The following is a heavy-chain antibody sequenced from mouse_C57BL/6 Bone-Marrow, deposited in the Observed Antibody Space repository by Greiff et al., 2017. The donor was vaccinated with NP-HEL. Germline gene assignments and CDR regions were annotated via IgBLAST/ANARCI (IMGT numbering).Heavy chain of an antibody. D-gene: IGHD1-1*01. Sequence: QVQLQQPGAELVKPGASVKMSCKASGYTFTSYWITWVKQRPGQGLEWIGEIYPGSGSTNYNEKFKSKATLTVDTSASTAYMQLSSLTSDDSAVYYCARCSKAWFAYWGQGTLVTVSA. CDR2: IYPGSGST. CDR1: GYTFTSYW. J-gene: IGHJ3*01. CDR3: ARCSKAWFAY. V-gene: IGHV1-55*01.